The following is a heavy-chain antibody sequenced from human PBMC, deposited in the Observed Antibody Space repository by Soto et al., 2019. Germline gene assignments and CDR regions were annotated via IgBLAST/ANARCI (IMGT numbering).Heavy chain of an antibody. J-gene: IGHJ6*02. Sequence: GGSLRLSFAASGFTFSSYWMHWVRQAPGKGLVWVSRIKSDGSSTNYADSVKGRFTSSRDNAKNTLYLQLNSLRVEDTAVYYCARGNYGMDVWGQGTTVTVSS. CDR2: IKSDGSST. CDR1: GFTFSSYW. V-gene: IGHV3-74*01. CDR3: ARGNYGMDV.